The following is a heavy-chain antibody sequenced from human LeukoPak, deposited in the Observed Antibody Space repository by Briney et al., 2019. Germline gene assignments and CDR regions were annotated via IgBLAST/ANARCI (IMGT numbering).Heavy chain of an antibody. CDR1: GGSISSSSFY. CDR2: IYYRGST. CDR3: TEFYFNRSGYADY. D-gene: IGHD3-22*01. V-gene: IGHV4-39*01. J-gene: IGHJ4*02. Sequence: SETLSLTCTVSGGSISSSSFYWGWIRQPPGKGLEWIGSIYYRGSTYYNPSLKSRVTISVDMSENQVSLKLRSVTAADTAVYYCTEFYFNRSGYADYWGQGTLVTVSS.